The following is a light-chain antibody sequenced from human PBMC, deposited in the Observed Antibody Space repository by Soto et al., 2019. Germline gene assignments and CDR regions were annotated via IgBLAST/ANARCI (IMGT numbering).Light chain of an antibody. Sequence: DIQMTQSPSSLSASVGDRVTITCRASQSISSYLNWYQHKPGKAPKLLIYAASSLQSGVPSRFSGSGSGTEFTLTISSLQPEVFATYYCQQTYSTPWTFVQGTKVDIK. CDR2: AAS. CDR1: QSISSY. CDR3: QQTYSTPWT. V-gene: IGKV1-39*01. J-gene: IGKJ1*01.